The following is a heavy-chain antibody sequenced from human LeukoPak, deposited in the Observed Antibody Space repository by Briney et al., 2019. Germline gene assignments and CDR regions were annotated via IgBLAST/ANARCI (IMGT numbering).Heavy chain of an antibody. D-gene: IGHD2-21*01. CDR1: GYTFSSYP. V-gene: IGHV7-4-1*02. J-gene: IGHJ4*02. CDR3: ARGGEERLRYPFAY. CDR2: IDTNTGNP. Sequence: ASVKVSCKASGYTFSSYPMIWVRQAPGQGLEWMGWIDTNTGNPSNAQGFTGRFVFSLDTSVSTTFLYINNLKADDTAVYYCARGGEERLRYPFAYWGQGTLVPVSS.